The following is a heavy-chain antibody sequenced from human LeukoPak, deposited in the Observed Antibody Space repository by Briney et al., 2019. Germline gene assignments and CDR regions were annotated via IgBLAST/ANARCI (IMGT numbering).Heavy chain of an antibody. CDR1: GFTFSSYE. Sequence: PGGSLRLSCAASGFTFSSYEINWVRQAPGKGLEWVSYISSGSSAIYYADSVKGRLTISRDNAKNSLYLQMNSLRAEDTAVYYCARGNSRAFDIWGQGTMVTVSS. D-gene: IGHD4-11*01. CDR3: ARGNSRAFDI. J-gene: IGHJ3*02. CDR2: ISSGSSAI. V-gene: IGHV3-48*03.